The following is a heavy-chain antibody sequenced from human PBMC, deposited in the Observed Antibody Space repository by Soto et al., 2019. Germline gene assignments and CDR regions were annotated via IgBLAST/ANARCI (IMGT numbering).Heavy chain of an antibody. Sequence: PGGSLRLSCAASGFTFSSYSMNWVRQAPGKGLEWVSSISSSSSYIYYADSVKGRFTISRDNAKNSLYLQMNSLRAEDMAVYYCARGALRGYSGYDHDAFDIWGQGTMVTVSS. V-gene: IGHV3-21*01. D-gene: IGHD5-12*01. CDR2: ISSSSSYI. J-gene: IGHJ3*02. CDR1: GFTFSSYS. CDR3: ARGALRGYSGYDHDAFDI.